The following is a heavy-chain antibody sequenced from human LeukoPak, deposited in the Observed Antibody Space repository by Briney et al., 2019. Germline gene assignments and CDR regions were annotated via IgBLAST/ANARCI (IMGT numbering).Heavy chain of an antibody. CDR1: GFTFNNYA. CDR3: ARQVVVATITYFDY. V-gene: IGHV3-23*01. CDR2: ISAGGST. Sequence: GGSLRLSCAASGFTFNNYAMSWVRQAPGRGLEWVSGISAGGSTFYADSVKGRFTISRDNSKNTLYLQMNSLRAEDTAVYYCARQVVVATITYFDYWGQGTLVTVSS. D-gene: IGHD5-12*01. J-gene: IGHJ4*02.